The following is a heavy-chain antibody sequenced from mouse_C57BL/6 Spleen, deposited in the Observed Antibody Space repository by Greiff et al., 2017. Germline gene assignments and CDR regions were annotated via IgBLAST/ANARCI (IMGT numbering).Heavy chain of an antibody. CDR3: ARAFTWYFDV. J-gene: IGHJ1*03. Sequence: VQLQQPGAELVKPGASVKLSCKASGYTFTSYWMQWVKQRPGQGLEWIGEIDPSDSYTNYNQKFKGKATLTVDTSSSTSYMQLSSLTSEDSAVYYCARAFTWYFDVWGTGTTVTVSS. D-gene: IGHD1-1*01. V-gene: IGHV1-50*01. CDR2: IDPSDSYT. CDR1: GYTFTSYW.